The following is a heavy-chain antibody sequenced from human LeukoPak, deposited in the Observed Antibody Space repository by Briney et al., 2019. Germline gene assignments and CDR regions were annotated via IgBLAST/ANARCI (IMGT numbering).Heavy chain of an antibody. CDR1: GYTFTSYD. J-gene: IGHJ6*02. CDR2: MNPNSGNT. CDR3: AGGRVLWFGELFIRDYYGMDV. Sequence: ASVKVSCKASGYTFTSYDINWVRQATGQGLEWMGWMNPNSGNTGYAQKFQGRVTMTRNTSISTAYMELSSLRSEDTAVYYCAGGRVLWFGELFIRDYYGMDVWGQGTTVTVSS. D-gene: IGHD3-10*01. V-gene: IGHV1-8*01.